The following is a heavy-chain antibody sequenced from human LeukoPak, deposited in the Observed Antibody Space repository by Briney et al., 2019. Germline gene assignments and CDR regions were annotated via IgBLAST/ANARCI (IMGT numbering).Heavy chain of an antibody. CDR2: IYTSGST. CDR3: ARDLDYYDSSGYYVGEAFDI. J-gene: IGHJ3*02. V-gene: IGHV4-4*07. CDR1: GGSISSYY. D-gene: IGHD3-22*01. Sequence: PSETLSLTCTVSGGSISSYYWSWIRQPAGKGLEWIGRIYTSGSTNYNPSLKSRVTMSVDTSKNQFSLKLSSVTAADTAVYYCARDLDYYDSSGYYVGEAFDIWGQGTMVTVSS.